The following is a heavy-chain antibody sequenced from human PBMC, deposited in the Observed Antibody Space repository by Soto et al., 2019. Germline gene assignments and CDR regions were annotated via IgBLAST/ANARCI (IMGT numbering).Heavy chain of an antibody. Sequence: SETLSLTCTVSGGSISSYYWSWIRQPPGKGLEWIGYIYYSGSTNYNPSLKSRVTISVDTSKNQFSLKLSSVTAADTAVYYCARVFDYDFWSGTFDYWGQGTLVTVSS. D-gene: IGHD3-3*01. J-gene: IGHJ4*02. V-gene: IGHV4-59*01. CDR2: IYYSGST. CDR3: ARVFDYDFWSGTFDY. CDR1: GGSISSYY.